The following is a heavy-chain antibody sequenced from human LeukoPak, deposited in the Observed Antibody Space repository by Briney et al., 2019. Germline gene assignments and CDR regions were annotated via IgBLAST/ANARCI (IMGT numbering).Heavy chain of an antibody. Sequence: GGSLRLPCAASGFTFDDYAMHWVRQAPGKGLEWVSGISWNSGSIGYADSVKGRFTISRDNAKNSLYLQMNSLRAGDTALYYCAIAAANFDYWGQGTLVTVSS. D-gene: IGHD6-6*01. CDR3: AIAAANFDY. CDR1: GFTFDDYA. V-gene: IGHV3-9*01. J-gene: IGHJ4*02. CDR2: ISWNSGSI.